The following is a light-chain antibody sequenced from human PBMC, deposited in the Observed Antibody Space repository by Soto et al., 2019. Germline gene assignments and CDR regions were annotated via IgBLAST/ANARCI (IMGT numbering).Light chain of an antibody. CDR2: EVT. V-gene: IGLV2-8*01. CDR3: SSFTSRFTFV. CDR1: RSDVGAYNY. J-gene: IGLJ1*01. Sequence: QSVLTQPPSASGSPGQSVAISCTGTRSDVGAYNYVSWYQQHPGKVPKLMISEVTNRPSGVSDRFSGSKSGNTASLTISGLQAEDEADYYCSSFTSRFTFVFGTGTKVTVL.